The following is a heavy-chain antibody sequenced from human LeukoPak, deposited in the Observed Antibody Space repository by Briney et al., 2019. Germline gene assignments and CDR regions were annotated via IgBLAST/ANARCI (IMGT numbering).Heavy chain of an antibody. V-gene: IGHV3-74*01. CDR1: GFTFSSYW. D-gene: IGHD3-10*01. Sequence: GGSLRLSCAASGFTFSSYWMHWVRQAPGKGLVWVSRIKSDGSSTNYADSVKGRFTISRDNAKNTLYLQINSLRAEDTAVYYCARSSFGTYKLFDYWGQGTLVTVSS. J-gene: IGHJ4*02. CDR2: IKSDGSST. CDR3: ARSSFGTYKLFDY.